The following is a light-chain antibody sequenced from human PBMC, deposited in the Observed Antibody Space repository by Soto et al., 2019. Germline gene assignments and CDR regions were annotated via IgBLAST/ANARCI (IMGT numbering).Light chain of an antibody. CDR2: GAS. J-gene: IGKJ2*01. CDR1: QSVTSTY. V-gene: IGKV3-20*01. CDR3: QYYGSSPPTT. Sequence: EFVLTQSPGTLSLSPGERAILSCRASQSVTSTYIAWYQQKPGQAPRLLIYGASSSATGIPDRFSGSGSGTDFTLTISRLEAEDFAVYYCQYYGSSPPTTFGQGTKLEIK.